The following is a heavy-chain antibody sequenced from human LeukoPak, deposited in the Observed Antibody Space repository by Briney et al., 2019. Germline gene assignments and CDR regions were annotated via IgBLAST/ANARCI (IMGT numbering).Heavy chain of an antibody. J-gene: IGHJ4*02. Sequence: EASVKVSCKTSGYSFITYYIHWVRQAPGQGRECMGWNNPRTGATDYAQNFHGRVTMTRDTSTSTAYMELSRLRSDDTAVYYCAREVMDYYGSGSYFPFDYWGQGTLVTVSS. D-gene: IGHD3-10*01. CDR2: NNPRTGAT. CDR3: AREVMDYYGSGSYFPFDY. CDR1: GYSFITYY. V-gene: IGHV1-2*02.